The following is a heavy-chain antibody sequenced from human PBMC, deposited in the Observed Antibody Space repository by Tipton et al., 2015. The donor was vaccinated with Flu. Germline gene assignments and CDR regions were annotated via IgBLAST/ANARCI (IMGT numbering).Heavy chain of an antibody. D-gene: IGHD1-20*01. V-gene: IGHV4-39*07. CDR1: SGSIRSTNYF. J-gene: IGHJ3*02. CDR2: IYPSGTT. CDR3: ATYNWNDVDVPVPAFDI. Sequence: TLSLTCSVSSGSIRSTNYFCAWIRQPPGKRLELIGSIYPSGTTYYNPSLKSQVTISVDTSKNQFSLKLSSVTAADTAVYFCATYNWNDVDVPVPAFDIWGQGTLVTVSS.